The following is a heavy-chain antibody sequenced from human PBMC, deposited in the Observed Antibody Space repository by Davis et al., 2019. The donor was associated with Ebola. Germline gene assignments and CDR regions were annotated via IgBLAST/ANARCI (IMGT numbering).Heavy chain of an antibody. J-gene: IGHJ6*03. D-gene: IGHD2-21*01. CDR1: GFTFSSDS. Sequence: GGSLSLSCSASGFTFSSDSFNWVRQGPGKGLEWVSSIGSSGITNYADSVKGRFTISRDNANKSIHLEMNSLRDGDTAVYYCARVNLWSRGWGMDVWGKGTTVTVSS. V-gene: IGHV3-48*02. CDR3: ARVNLWSRGWGMDV. CDR2: IGSSGIT.